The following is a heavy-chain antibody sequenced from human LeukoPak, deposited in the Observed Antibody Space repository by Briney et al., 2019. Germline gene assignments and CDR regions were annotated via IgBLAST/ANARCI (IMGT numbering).Heavy chain of an antibody. V-gene: IGHV1-2*06. Sequence: ASVKVSCKASGGTFSSYAISWVRQAPGQGLEWMGRINPNSGGTNYAQKFQGRVTMTRDTSISTAYMELSRLRSDDTAVYYCARGRGYCSSTSCYDFDYWGQGTLVTVSS. J-gene: IGHJ4*02. CDR3: ARGRGYCSSTSCYDFDY. CDR1: GGTFSSYA. D-gene: IGHD2-2*01. CDR2: INPNSGGT.